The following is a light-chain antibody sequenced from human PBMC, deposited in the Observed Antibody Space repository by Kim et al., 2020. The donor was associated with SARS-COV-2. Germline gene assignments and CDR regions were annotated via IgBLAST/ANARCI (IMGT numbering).Light chain of an antibody. V-gene: IGKV3-15*01. J-gene: IGKJ4*01. Sequence: EIVLTQSPGTLSLSPGERATLSCRASQSVRSSFLAWYQQKHGQAPRLLIYGVSTRATNVPARFSGSGSGTEFTLTISSLQSEDSAVYCCQQYSAWPLTFGGGTKVDIK. CDR2: GVS. CDR3: QQYSAWPLT. CDR1: QSVRSS.